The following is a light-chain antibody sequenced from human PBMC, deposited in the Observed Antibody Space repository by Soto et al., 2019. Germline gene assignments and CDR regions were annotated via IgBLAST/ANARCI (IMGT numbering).Light chain of an antibody. V-gene: IGKV1-12*01. CDR1: QSISSW. CDR3: QQANSFPRT. J-gene: IGKJ4*01. CDR2: TAS. Sequence: DIQMTQSPSSVSASVGDRVAITCRASQSISSWLAWYQQKPGKAPKLLINTASSLQRGVPSRFSGSGSGTDFTLTISSLQPEDFATYYCQQANSFPRTFGGGTKVDIK.